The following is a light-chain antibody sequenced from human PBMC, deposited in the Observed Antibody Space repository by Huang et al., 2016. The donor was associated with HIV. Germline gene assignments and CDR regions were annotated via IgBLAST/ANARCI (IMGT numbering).Light chain of an antibody. CDR2: DAS. V-gene: IGKV3-11*01. CDR1: QSVNRY. J-gene: IGKJ5*01. Sequence: EIVLTQSPTTLSLSPGERATLSCRASQSVNRYLAWYQQKPGQAPRLLIYDASNRATGIPARVSGSGSGTDFTLNISSLEPEDFAVYYCQQRSNWPPITFGQGTRLEIK. CDR3: QQRSNWPPIT.